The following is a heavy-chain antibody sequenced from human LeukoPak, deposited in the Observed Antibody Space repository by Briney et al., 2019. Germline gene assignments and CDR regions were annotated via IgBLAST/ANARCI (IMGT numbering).Heavy chain of an antibody. J-gene: IGHJ6*02. CDR3: ARGPYYGGPGDYYYGMDV. Sequence: GGSLRLSCAASGFTFSSYWMHWVRQAPGKGLVWVSRINSDGSSTSYADSVKGRFTISRDNAKNTLYLQMNSLRAEDTAVYYCARGPYYGGPGDYYYGMDVWGQGTTVTVSS. D-gene: IGHD4-23*01. V-gene: IGHV3-74*01. CDR2: INSDGSST. CDR1: GFTFSSYW.